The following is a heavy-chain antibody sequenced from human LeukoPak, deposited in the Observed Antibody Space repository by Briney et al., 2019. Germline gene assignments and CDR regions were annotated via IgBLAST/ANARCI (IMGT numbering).Heavy chain of an antibody. CDR3: ARDKLLWFGELSGFDY. J-gene: IGHJ4*02. Sequence: ASVKVSCKASGYTFTTYGVSWVRQAPGQGLEWMGWISGYDGNTNYAQKLQGRVTMTTDTSTSTAYMELRSLRSDDTAVYYCARDKLLWFGELSGFDYWGQGTLVTVSS. CDR2: ISGYDGNT. CDR1: GYTFTTYG. D-gene: IGHD3-10*01. V-gene: IGHV1-18*01.